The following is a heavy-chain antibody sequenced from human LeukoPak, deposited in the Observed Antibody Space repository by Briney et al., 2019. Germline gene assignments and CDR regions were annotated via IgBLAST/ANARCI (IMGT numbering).Heavy chain of an antibody. CDR1: GYTFTGYY. CDR3: ARAGNWNDGAFDI. D-gene: IGHD1-1*01. CDR2: IIPILGIA. Sequence: SVKVSCKASGYTFTGYYMHWVRQAPGQGLEWMGRIIPILGIANYAQKFQGRVTITADKSTSTAYMELSSLRSEDTAVYYCARAGNWNDGAFDIWGQGTMVTVSS. V-gene: IGHV1-69*04. J-gene: IGHJ3*02.